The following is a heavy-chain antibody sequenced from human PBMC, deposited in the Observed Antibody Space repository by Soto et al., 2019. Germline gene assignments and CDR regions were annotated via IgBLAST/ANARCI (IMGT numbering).Heavy chain of an antibody. CDR1: GDTLRTHS. J-gene: IGHJ4*02. V-gene: IGHV1-69*01. D-gene: IGHD5-18*01. CDR2: TTPMIGTT. Sequence: QVQLVQSGAEVKKPGSSVKVSCTASGDTLRTHSISWVRKAPGQGLEWMGGTTPMIGTTDYAEKFQGRVTITADESTTTSYMELSSLRPDDTAVYYCAAGDSSDTGDHWGQGTLVTVSS. CDR3: AAGDSSDTGDH.